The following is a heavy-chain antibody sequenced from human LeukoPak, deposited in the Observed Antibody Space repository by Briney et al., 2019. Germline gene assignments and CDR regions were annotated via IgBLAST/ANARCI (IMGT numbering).Heavy chain of an antibody. J-gene: IGHJ6*03. Sequence: SSETLSLTCTVSGGSISSYYWSWIRQPPGKGLEWIGYIYYSGSTNYNPSLKSRVTISVDTSKNQFSLKLSSVTAADTAVYYCARDSYDSSGYYYYYYYMDVWGKGTTVTISS. CDR1: GGSISSYY. CDR2: IYYSGST. D-gene: IGHD3-22*01. V-gene: IGHV4-59*12. CDR3: ARDSYDSSGYYYYYYYMDV.